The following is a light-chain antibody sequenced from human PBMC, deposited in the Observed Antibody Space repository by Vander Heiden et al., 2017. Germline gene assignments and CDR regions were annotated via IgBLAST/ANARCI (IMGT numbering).Light chain of an antibody. CDR1: QSVSSY. J-gene: IGKJ5*01. CDR3: QQRSNWSIT. CDR2: DAS. V-gene: IGKV3-11*01. Sequence: IVLTPSPATLSLSPGERATLSCRASQSVSSYLAWYQQKPGQAPRLLIYDASNRATGIPARFSGSGSGTDFTLTISSLEPEDFAVYYCQQRSNWSITFGQGTRLEIK.